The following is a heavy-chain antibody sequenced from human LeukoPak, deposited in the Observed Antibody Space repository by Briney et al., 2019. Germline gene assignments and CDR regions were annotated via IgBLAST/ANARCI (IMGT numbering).Heavy chain of an antibody. CDR1: GFTFSSYA. J-gene: IGHJ3*02. Sequence: GGSLRLSCGASGFTFSSYAMSWVRQGPWKGLEWVSVIRGSGGSTYYADSVKGRFIISRDNSKNTLYLQMNSLRAEDTAVYYCAKDRAAMIVVDAFDIWGQGTMVTVSS. D-gene: IGHD3-22*01. V-gene: IGHV3-23*01. CDR2: IRGSGGST. CDR3: AKDRAAMIVVDAFDI.